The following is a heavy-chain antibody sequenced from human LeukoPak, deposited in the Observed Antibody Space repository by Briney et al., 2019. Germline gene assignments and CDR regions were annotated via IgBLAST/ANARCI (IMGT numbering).Heavy chain of an antibody. D-gene: IGHD3-22*01. V-gene: IGHV4-59*12. J-gene: IGHJ5*02. CDR3: ARGSITMIVVDPPSNWFDP. CDR1: GGSISSYY. CDR2: IYYSGST. Sequence: SETLSLTCTVSGGSISSYYWSWIRQPPGKGLEWIGYIYYSGSTNYKPSLKSRVTISVDTSKNQFSLKLSSVTAADTAVYYCARGSITMIVVDPPSNWFDPWGQGTLVTVSS.